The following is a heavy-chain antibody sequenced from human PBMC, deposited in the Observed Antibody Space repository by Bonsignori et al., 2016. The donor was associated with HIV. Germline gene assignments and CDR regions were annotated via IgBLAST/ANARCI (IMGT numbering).Heavy chain of an antibody. J-gene: IGHJ6*03. V-gene: IGHV4-4*07. CDR1: GGSISSYY. CDR3: ASFVGAPPIFYMDV. CDR2: IYTSGST. D-gene: IGHD1-26*01. Sequence: SETLSLTCTVSGGSISSYYWSWIRQPAGKGLEWIGRIYTSGSTNYNPSLKSRVTMSVDTSKNQFSLKLSSVTAADTAVYYCASFVGAPPIFYMDVWGKGTTVTVSS.